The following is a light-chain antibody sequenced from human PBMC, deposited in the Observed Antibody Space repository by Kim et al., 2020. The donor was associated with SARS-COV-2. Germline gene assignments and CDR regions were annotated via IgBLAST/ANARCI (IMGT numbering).Light chain of an antibody. V-gene: IGLV3-21*04. CDR2: YDS. J-gene: IGLJ2*01. CDR1: NIGSKD. CDR3: QVWDTSSDHVV. Sequence: APGETARITCAGDNIGSKDTHWYQQKPGQAPVLVIFYDSDRPSGIPERFSGSNSGNIATLTISRVEAGDEADYSCQVWDTSSDHVVFGGGTKLTVL.